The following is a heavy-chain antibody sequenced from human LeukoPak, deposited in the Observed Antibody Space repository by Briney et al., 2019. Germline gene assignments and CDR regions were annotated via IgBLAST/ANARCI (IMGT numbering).Heavy chain of an antibody. CDR3: AKETRVVVTAIYYFDY. Sequence: GGSLRLSCAASGFTFSSYAMCWVRQAPGTGLEWVSAISGSGGSTYYADSVKGRFTISRDNSKNTLYLQMNSLRAEDTAVYYCAKETRVVVTAIYYFDYWGQGTLVTVSS. V-gene: IGHV3-23*01. CDR1: GFTFSSYA. J-gene: IGHJ4*02. D-gene: IGHD2-21*02. CDR2: ISGSGGST.